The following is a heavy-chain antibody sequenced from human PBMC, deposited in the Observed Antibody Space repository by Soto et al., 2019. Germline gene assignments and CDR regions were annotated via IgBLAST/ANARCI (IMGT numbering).Heavy chain of an antibody. V-gene: IGHV5-51*01. CDR3: GWRAEGQTRGGYYYYALDV. CDR2: INPADSEA. Sequence: PGESLKISCKGSGYSYTSYWIGWVRQRPGRGLEWMGIINPADSEANYSPSFQGQVTISADRSTSTAFLQWSSLKASDTAMYYCGWRAEGQTRGGYYYYALDVWGQGTTVTVSS. D-gene: IGHD2-15*01. J-gene: IGHJ6*02. CDR1: GYSYTSYW.